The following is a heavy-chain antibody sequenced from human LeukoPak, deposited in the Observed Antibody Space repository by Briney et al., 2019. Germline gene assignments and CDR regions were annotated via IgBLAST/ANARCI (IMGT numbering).Heavy chain of an antibody. CDR2: ISSSSSYI. J-gene: IGHJ6*02. CDR1: GFTFSSYS. V-gene: IGHV3-21*01. Sequence: GGSLRLSCAASGFTFSSYSMNWVRQAPGKGLEWVSSISSSSSYIYYADSVKGRFTISRDNAKNSLYLQMNSLRAEDTAVYYCARGAGAQGYYYGMDVWGQGTTVTVSS. CDR3: ARGAGAQGYYYGMDV. D-gene: IGHD1-26*01.